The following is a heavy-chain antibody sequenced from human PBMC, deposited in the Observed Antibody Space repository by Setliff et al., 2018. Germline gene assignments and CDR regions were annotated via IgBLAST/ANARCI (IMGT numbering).Heavy chain of an antibody. J-gene: IGHJ4*02. V-gene: IGHV1-18*01. CDR1: GYTFTSYG. CDR2: ISAYNGNT. Sequence: ASSEGPCKASGYTFTSYGISWVRQAPGQGLEWMGWISAYNGNTNYAQKLQGRVTMTTDTSTSTAYMELRSLRSDDTAVYYCARDLHRISTQTPFDYWGQGTLVTVSS. CDR3: ARDLHRISTQTPFDY. D-gene: IGHD1-20*01.